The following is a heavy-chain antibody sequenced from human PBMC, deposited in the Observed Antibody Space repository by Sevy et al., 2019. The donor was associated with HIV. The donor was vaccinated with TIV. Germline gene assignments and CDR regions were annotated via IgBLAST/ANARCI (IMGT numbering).Heavy chain of an antibody. V-gene: IGHV3-23*01. Sequence: GGSLRLSCAASGFTLSNYAMNWVRQAPGKGLEWVSGISGSGGRGDKTDYADSVKGRFTISRDDSKNSLYLQLNSLRAEDTAIYYCARKYDSSGYFDYWGQGTLVTVSS. CDR1: GFTLSNYA. CDR3: ARKYDSSGYFDY. D-gene: IGHD3-22*01. CDR2: ISGSGGRGDKT. J-gene: IGHJ4*02.